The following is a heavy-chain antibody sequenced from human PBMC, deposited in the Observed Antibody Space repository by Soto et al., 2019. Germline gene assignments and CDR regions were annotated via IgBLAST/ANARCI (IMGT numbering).Heavy chain of an antibody. CDR2: VYFSGGA. V-gene: IGHV4-61*01. D-gene: IGHD6-13*01. CDR3: ARNRRSNSWLDY. Sequence: QVQLQESGPGLVKPSETLSLTCTVSGDSVSSGSYYWTWIRQPPGKGLEWIGYVYFSGGASYNPSLKSRVTISVHTSKNQFSLKLTSMTAADTAVYYCARNRRSNSWLDYWDQGTLVTVSS. J-gene: IGHJ4*02. CDR1: GDSVSSGSYY.